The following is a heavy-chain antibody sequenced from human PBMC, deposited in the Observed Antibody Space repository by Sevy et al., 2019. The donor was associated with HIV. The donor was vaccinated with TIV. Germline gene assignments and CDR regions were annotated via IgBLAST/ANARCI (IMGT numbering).Heavy chain of an antibody. CDR2: IFYSGST. CDR3: ARGGLPGDWFDP. J-gene: IGHJ5*02. V-gene: IGHV4-59*01. D-gene: IGHD2-21*02. Sequence: SETLSLTCTVSGGSISSYYWTWIRQPPGKGLEWIGYIFYSGSTKSSPSLKSRVTILVDTSKNQFSLELRSVTAADTVVYYCARGGLPGDWFDPWGQGTLVTVSS. CDR1: GGSISSYY.